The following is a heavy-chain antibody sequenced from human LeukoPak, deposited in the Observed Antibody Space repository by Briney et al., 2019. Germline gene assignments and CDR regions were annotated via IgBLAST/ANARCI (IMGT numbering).Heavy chain of an antibody. CDR2: ISYSGDNT. CDR1: GFDLNNYA. J-gene: IGHJ5*02. D-gene: IGHD1-1*01. CDR3: ARVQLGFDP. V-gene: IGHV3-30*04. Sequence: GGSLRLSCAASGFDLNNYAMHWVRQAPGKGLEWVTLISYSGDNTYYADSVKGRFTFSRDKSKNTLYLQMNSLRPEDTAVYYCARVQLGFDPWGQGTLVTVSS.